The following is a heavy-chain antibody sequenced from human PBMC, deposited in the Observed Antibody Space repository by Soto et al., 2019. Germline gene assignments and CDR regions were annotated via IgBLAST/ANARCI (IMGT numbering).Heavy chain of an antibody. Sequence: EVQLLESGGGLVQPGGSLRLSCAASGFTFSSYAMSWVRQTPGKGLEWVSAISGSGDSTYYADSVKGRFTISRDNSKNSLYIQMNSLRAEDTAVYYCAKLRWGSDNWFDPWGQGTLVTVSS. D-gene: IGHD3-10*01. CDR1: GFTFSSYA. CDR3: AKLRWGSDNWFDP. CDR2: ISGSGDST. V-gene: IGHV3-23*01. J-gene: IGHJ5*02.